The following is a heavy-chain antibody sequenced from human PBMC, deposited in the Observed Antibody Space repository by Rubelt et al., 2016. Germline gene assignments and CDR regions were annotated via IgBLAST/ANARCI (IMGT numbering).Heavy chain of an antibody. J-gene: IGHJ6*02. CDR3: ASRYHYGMDV. V-gene: IGHV3-7*01. CDR1: GFKFSSFG. Sequence: QLVESGGGVVQPGGSLRLSCAASGFKFSSFGMSWVRQAPGKGLEWVANINQDGSEKYYVDSVKGRFTISRDNAKNSLYLQRNSLRVDETGIYYCASRYHYGMDVWGQGTTVSVSS. D-gene: IGHD3-16*02. CDR2: INQDGSEK.